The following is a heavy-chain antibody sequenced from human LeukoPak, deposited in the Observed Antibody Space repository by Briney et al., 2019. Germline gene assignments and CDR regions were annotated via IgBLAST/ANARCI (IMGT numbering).Heavy chain of an antibody. CDR3: AEGGWNFFFDY. CDR1: GFTFSSYG. D-gene: IGHD1-7*01. J-gene: IGHJ4*02. V-gene: IGHV3-23*01. CDR2: ISGSGGSA. Sequence: GGSLRLSCAASGFTFSSYGMSWVRQAPGKGLEWVSAISGSGGSAFYADSVKGRFTISRDNSKNTLYLQMNSLRAEDTAVYYCAEGGWNFFFDYWGQGTLVTVSS.